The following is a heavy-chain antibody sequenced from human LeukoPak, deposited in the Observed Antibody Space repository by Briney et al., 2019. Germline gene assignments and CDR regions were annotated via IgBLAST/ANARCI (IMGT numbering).Heavy chain of an antibody. V-gene: IGHV4-39*07. J-gene: IGHJ4*02. CDR2: IYYSGST. D-gene: IGHD3-22*01. CDR1: GGSISSSSYY. CDR3: ARLKDYYDSSGYYYVSNFDY. Sequence: PSETLSLTCTVSGGSISSSSYYWGWIRQPPGKGLEWIGSIYYSGSTNYNPSLKSRVTISVDTSKNQFSLKLSSVTAADTAVYYCARLKDYYDSSGYYYVSNFDYWGQGTLVTVSS.